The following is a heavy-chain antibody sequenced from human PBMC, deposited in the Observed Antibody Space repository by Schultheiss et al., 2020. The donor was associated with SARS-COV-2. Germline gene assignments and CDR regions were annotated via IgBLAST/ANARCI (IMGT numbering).Heavy chain of an antibody. CDR1: GDSISSYY. J-gene: IGHJ4*02. V-gene: IGHV4-59*12. D-gene: IGHD1-26*01. CDR3: ARESGRNLCFDY. CDR2: IYYSGST. Sequence: SETLSLTCTVSGDSISSYYWSWIRQPPGKGLEWIGYIYYSGSTNYNPSLKSRVTVSLDTSKNQFSLKLSSVTAADTAVYYCARESGRNLCFDYWGQGTLVTVSS.